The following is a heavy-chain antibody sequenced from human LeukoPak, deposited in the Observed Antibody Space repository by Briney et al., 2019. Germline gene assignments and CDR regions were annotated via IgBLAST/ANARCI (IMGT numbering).Heavy chain of an antibody. D-gene: IGHD4/OR15-4a*01. Sequence: GGSLRLSCAASGFIFSSYAMSWVRQAPGKGLEWVSAISGSGGRTYHADSVKGRFTISRDNSKNTLYLQMNSLRAEDTAVYYCARRAGAYSHPYDYWGQGTLVTVSS. V-gene: IGHV3-23*01. CDR1: GFIFSSYA. J-gene: IGHJ4*02. CDR3: ARRAGAYSHPYDY. CDR2: ISGSGGRT.